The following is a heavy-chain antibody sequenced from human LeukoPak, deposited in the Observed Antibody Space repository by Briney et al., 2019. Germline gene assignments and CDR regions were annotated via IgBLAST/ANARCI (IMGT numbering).Heavy chain of an antibody. Sequence: ASVKVSCKASGYTFTGYYMHWVRQAPGQGLEWMGWINPNSGGTNYAQKFQGRVTMTRDTSISTAYMELSRLRSDDTAVYYCARVYYYGSGSYYNQKENWFDPWGQGTLVTVSS. J-gene: IGHJ5*02. CDR2: INPNSGGT. CDR1: GYTFTGYY. V-gene: IGHV1-2*02. CDR3: ARVYYYGSGSYYNQKENWFDP. D-gene: IGHD3-10*01.